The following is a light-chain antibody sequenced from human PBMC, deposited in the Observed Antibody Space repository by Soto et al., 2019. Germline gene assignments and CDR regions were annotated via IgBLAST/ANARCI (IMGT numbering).Light chain of an antibody. CDR2: GAS. V-gene: IGKV3D-7*01. CDR1: QSGTSSY. CDR3: QQDYSLS. Sequence: PGDRVTLSGMASQSGTSSYLTRYQHEPGQAPTLLISGASTRATGIPDRFCGSGSGTVFPLSIRSLQPEDLAVYYCQQDYSLSFGTGTKVYI. J-gene: IGKJ3*01.